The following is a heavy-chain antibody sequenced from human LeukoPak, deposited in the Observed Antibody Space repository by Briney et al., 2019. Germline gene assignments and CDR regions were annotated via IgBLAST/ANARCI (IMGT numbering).Heavy chain of an antibody. CDR2: IYPGDSDT. D-gene: IGHD1-1*01. V-gene: IGHV5-51*01. CDR1: GYSFTNYW. J-gene: IGHJ6*03. Sequence: GESLKISCKGSGYSFTNYWIGWVRQMPGKGLEWMGIIYPGDSDTRYSPSLQGQVTISADKSINTAYLQWSSLKASDTAMYYCARSGGKYNFYYYMDVWGKGTTVTVSS. CDR3: ARSGGKYNFYYYMDV.